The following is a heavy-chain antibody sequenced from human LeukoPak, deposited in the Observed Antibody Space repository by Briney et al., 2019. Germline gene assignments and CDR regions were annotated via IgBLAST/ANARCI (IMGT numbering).Heavy chain of an antibody. CDR2: ISVNGETT. V-gene: IGHV3-23*01. Sequence: GGSLRLSCAVSGFSVSSFGMSWVRQAPGKGLEWISAISVNGETTWYADSVRGRFIISRDNSKNTLYLQLSSLRAEDTAVYYCTQGFSSGWYPYWGQGSLVSVSS. J-gene: IGHJ4*02. CDR1: GFSVSSFG. CDR3: TQGFSSGWYPY. D-gene: IGHD6-19*01.